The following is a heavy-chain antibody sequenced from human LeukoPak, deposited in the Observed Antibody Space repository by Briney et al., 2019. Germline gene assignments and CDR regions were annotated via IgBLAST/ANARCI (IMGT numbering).Heavy chain of an antibody. D-gene: IGHD6-13*01. CDR3: ARGGVYSTRGIDY. CDR1: GFTFSSYS. Sequence: GGSLRLSCAASGFTFSSYSMNWVRQAPGKGLEWVSSISSSSTYIYYADSVKGRFTISRDNAKNSLYLQMNSLRAEDTAVYYCARGGVYSTRGIDYWGQGTLVTVSS. CDR2: ISSSSTYI. J-gene: IGHJ4*02. V-gene: IGHV3-21*01.